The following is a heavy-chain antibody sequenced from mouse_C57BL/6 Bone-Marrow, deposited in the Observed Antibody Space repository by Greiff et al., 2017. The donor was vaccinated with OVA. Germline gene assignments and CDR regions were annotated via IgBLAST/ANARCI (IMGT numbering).Heavy chain of an antibody. CDR2: INPNNGGT. Sequence: VQLQQSGPELVKPGASVKISCKASGYTFTDYYMNWVKQSHGKSLEWIGDINPNNGGTSYNQKFKGKATLTVDKSSSTAYMELRSLTSEDSAVYYCARSRPYWYYFDYWGQGTTLTVSS. CDR3: ARSRPYWYYFDY. V-gene: IGHV1-26*01. D-gene: IGHD1-2*01. J-gene: IGHJ2*01. CDR1: GYTFTDYY.